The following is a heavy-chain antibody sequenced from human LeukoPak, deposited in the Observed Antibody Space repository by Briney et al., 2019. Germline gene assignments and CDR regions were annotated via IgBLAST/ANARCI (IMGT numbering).Heavy chain of an antibody. CDR2: ISLSGYT. D-gene: IGHD1-26*01. J-gene: IGHJ4*02. CDR1: GGSITTTNY. V-gene: IGHV4-4*02. CDR3: SRESGPYSPFGH. Sequence: SETLSLTCGVSGGSITTTNYWSWVRQSPWRGLEWIGEISLSGYTGFNPYLRGRVTMSLDEFKNHLSLTLTSVTAADTAIYYCSRESGPYSPFGHWGQGILVTVTT.